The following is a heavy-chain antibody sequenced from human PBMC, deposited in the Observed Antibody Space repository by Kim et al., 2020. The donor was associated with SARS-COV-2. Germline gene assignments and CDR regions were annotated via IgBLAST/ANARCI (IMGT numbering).Heavy chain of an antibody. CDR1: GGSISSSNW. V-gene: IGHV4-4*02. D-gene: IGHD3-10*01. CDR3: ARGHNPVLLCFEELLSRAGNRFDP. J-gene: IGHJ5*02. CDR2: IYNSGST. Sequence: SETLSLTCAVSGGSISSSNWWSWVRQPPANGLEWIGQIYNSGSTNYNPSLKSRATISVDKSKTQFYLKLSSVTVADTTVYYSARGHNPVLLCFEELLSRAGNRFDPWGQGTLVTVSS.